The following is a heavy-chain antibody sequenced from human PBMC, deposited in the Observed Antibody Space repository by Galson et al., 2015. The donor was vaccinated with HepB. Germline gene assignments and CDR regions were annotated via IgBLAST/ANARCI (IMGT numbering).Heavy chain of an antibody. D-gene: IGHD3-10*01. J-gene: IGHJ3*02. CDR3: AKGPYGSGSYPVNDAFDI. CDR2: ISGSGGST. Sequence: SLRLSCAASGFTFSSYAMSWVRQAPGKGLEWVSAISGSGGSTYYADSVKGRFTISRDNSKNTLYLQMNSLRAEDTAVYYCAKGPYGSGSYPVNDAFDIWGQGTMVTVSS. V-gene: IGHV3-23*01. CDR1: GFTFSSYA.